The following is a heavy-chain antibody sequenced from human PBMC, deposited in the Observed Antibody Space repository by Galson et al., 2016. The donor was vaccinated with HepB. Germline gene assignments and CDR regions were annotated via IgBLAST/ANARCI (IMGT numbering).Heavy chain of an antibody. CDR2: FSASGST. V-gene: IGHV4-61*02. CDR3: ARVFSGWASFDY. CDR1: GGPINSGSSY. J-gene: IGHJ4*02. Sequence: TLSLTCTVSGGPINSGSSYWSWIRQPAGKGLEWIGRFSASGSTNYNPSLKNRVTISVDTSKNQFSLKLTSVTAADTAGYYCARVFSGWASFDYWGQGTLVAVAS. D-gene: IGHD3-10*01.